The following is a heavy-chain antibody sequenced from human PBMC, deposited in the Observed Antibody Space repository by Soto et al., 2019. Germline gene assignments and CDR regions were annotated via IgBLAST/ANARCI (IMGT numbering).Heavy chain of an antibody. D-gene: IGHD6-13*01. CDR2: IWNDGSNK. Sequence: GGSLRLSCAASGFTFSDYGMHWVRQAPGKGLEWVAVIWNDGSNKYYTDSVKGRFTISRDNSRNTLYLQMNSLRAEDTAVYYCARDYSSSWYGLDNWGQGTLVTVSS. J-gene: IGHJ4*02. CDR3: ARDYSSSWYGLDN. CDR1: GFTFSDYG. V-gene: IGHV3-33*01.